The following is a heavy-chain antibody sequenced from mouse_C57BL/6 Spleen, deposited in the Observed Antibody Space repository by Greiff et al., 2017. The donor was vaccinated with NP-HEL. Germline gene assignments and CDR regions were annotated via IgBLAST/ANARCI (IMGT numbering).Heavy chain of an antibody. J-gene: IGHJ4*01. Sequence: QVQLQQPGAELVRPGTSVKLSCKASGYTFTSYWMHWVKQRPGQGLEWIGVIDPSDSYTNYNQKFKGKATLTEDTSSSTAYMQLSSLTSEDSAVYYCARGTVVALYYYAMDYWGQGTSVTVSS. CDR2: IDPSDSYT. V-gene: IGHV1-59*01. D-gene: IGHD1-1*01. CDR3: ARGTVVALYYYAMDY. CDR1: GYTFTSYW.